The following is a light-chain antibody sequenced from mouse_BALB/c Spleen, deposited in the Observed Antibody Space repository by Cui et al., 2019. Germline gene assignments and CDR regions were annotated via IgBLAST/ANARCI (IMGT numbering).Light chain of an antibody. V-gene: IGKV4-68*01. Sequence: IVLTQSPAPMPASPGEKVTMTCSASSSVSYMYWYQQKPRSSPKPWIYLTSNLASGVPARFSGSGSGTSYSLTISSMEAEDAATYYCQQWSSNPFTFGSGTKLEIK. CDR2: LTS. CDR1: SSVSY. J-gene: IGKJ4*01. CDR3: QQWSSNPFT.